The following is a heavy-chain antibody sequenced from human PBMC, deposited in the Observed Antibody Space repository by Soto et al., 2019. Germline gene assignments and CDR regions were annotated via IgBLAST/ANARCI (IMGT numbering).Heavy chain of an antibody. D-gene: IGHD3-16*01. V-gene: IGHV4-4*02. CDR1: GGSISSSNW. CDR3: ARAEGGNYYGMDV. J-gene: IGHJ6*02. Sequence: SETLSLTCAVSGGSISSSNWWSWVRQPPGKGLEWIGEIYHSGSTNYNPSLKSRVTISVDESKNQFSLKLSSVTAADTAVYYCARAEGGNYYGMDVWGQGTTVTVSS. CDR2: IYHSGST.